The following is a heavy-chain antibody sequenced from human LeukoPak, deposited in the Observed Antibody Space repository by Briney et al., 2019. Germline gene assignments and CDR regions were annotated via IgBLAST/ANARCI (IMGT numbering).Heavy chain of an antibody. D-gene: IGHD3-9*01. V-gene: IGHV3-9*01. Sequence: GGSLRLSCAASGFTFDDYAMHWVRQAPGKGLEWVSGISWNSGSIGYADSVKGRFTISRDNAKNSLYLQMNSLRAEDTAVYYCARNYDILTGLDAFDIWGQGTMVTVSS. J-gene: IGHJ3*02. CDR2: ISWNSGSI. CDR3: ARNYDILTGLDAFDI. CDR1: GFTFDDYA.